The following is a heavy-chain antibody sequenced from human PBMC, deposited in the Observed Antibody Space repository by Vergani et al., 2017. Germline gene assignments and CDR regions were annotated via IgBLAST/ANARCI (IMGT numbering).Heavy chain of an antibody. Sequence: QLQLQESGSGLVKPSQTLSLTCAVSGDSITNGGFSWIWLRQPPGKGPEWIGYIFPSGNSDYNPSLKNRVSISLDKSKNQFSLWVNSVTAADTAVYFCARASLRALVGYYYYMDVWGKGKTVVVSS. CDR1: GDSITNGGFS. CDR2: IFPSGNS. V-gene: IGHV4-30-2*01. CDR3: ARASLRALVGYYYYMDV. D-gene: IGHD3-16*02. J-gene: IGHJ6*03.